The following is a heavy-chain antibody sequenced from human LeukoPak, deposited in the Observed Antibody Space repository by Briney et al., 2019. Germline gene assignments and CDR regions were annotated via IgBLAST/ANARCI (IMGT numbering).Heavy chain of an antibody. CDR1: GGSISSYY. V-gene: IGHV4-59*01. CDR2: IYYSGST. J-gene: IGHJ6*03. D-gene: IGHD2-2*02. Sequence: SETLSLTCTVSGGSISSYYWSWIRQPPGKGLEWIGYIYYSGSTNYNPSLKSRVTISVDTSKNQFSLKLSSVTAADTAVYYCARTGYCSSASCYTASRPYYYYMDVWGKGTTVTVSS. CDR3: ARTGYCSSASCYTASRPYYYYMDV.